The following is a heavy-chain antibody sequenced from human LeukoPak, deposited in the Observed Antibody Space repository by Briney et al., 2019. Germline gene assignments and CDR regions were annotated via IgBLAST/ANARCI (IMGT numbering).Heavy chain of an antibody. J-gene: IGHJ4*02. D-gene: IGHD5-12*01. CDR1: GFTFSSYW. CDR3: AGGGYSGYDPFDY. CDR2: IKQDGSEK. Sequence: GGSLRLSCAASGFTFSSYWMSWVRQAPGKGLEWVANIKQDGSEKYYVDSVKGRFTISRDNAKNSLYLQMNSLRAEDTAVYYGAGGGYSGYDPFDYWGQGTLVTVSS. V-gene: IGHV3-7*04.